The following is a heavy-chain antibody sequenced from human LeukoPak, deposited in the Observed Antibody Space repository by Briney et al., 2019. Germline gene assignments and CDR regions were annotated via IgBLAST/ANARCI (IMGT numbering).Heavy chain of an antibody. V-gene: IGHV3-7*01. CDR2: IKQDGSEK. J-gene: IGHJ4*02. Sequence: GGSLRLSCAASGFTFSSYWMSWVRQAPGKGLEWVANIKQDGSEKYYVDSVKGRFTISRDNAKNSLYLQMNSLRAEDTAVYYCARDPYGSGSYYLYYFDYWGQGTLVTVSS. D-gene: IGHD3-10*01. CDR1: GFTFSSYW. CDR3: ARDPYGSGSYYLYYFDY.